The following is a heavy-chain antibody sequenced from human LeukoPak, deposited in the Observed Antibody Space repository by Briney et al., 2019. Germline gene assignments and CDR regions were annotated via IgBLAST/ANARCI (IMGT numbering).Heavy chain of an antibody. J-gene: IGHJ5*02. D-gene: IGHD5-18*01. CDR1: GFTFSSYG. CDR2: IRYDGSNK. V-gene: IGHV3-30*02. CDR3: AKDVGSYGNH. Sequence: GGSLRPSCAASGFTFSSYGMHWVRQAPGKGLEWVAFIRYDGSNKYYADPVKGRFTISRDNSKNTLYLQMNSLRAEDTAVYYCAKDVGSYGNHWGQGTLVTVSS.